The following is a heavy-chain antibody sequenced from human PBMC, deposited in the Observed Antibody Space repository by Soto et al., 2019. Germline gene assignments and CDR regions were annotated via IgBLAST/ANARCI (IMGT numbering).Heavy chain of an antibody. V-gene: IGHV3-74*01. CDR1: GFTFTSYW. Sequence: EVQVVESGGASVQPGGSLRLSCAASGFTFTSYWMHWVRQAPGKGLLWMSRIKGDETTSSYADSVKGRFTISSDNAKNTVYLQMNSLRAEETAVYYCARGAFGSYSVDYWGQGTLVTVSS. CDR3: ARGAFGSYSVDY. D-gene: IGHD3-22*01. J-gene: IGHJ4*02. CDR2: IKGDETTS.